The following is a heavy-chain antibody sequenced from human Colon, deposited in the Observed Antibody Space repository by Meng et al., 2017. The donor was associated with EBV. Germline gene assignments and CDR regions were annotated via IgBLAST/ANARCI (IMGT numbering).Heavy chain of an antibody. Sequence: VDAGGGFVKPGGNLCLSCAVSGFKFKDYHMTWFRQAPGKGMEWVAFISKTGDGISYAESVRGRFTISRDSATHSLYLQMNSLRAEDTAVYYCARDLGGPRDYWGQGTLVTVSS. CDR3: ARDLGGPRDY. J-gene: IGHJ4*02. CDR2: ISKTGDGI. D-gene: IGHD6-25*01. CDR1: GFKFKDYH. V-gene: IGHV3-11*01.